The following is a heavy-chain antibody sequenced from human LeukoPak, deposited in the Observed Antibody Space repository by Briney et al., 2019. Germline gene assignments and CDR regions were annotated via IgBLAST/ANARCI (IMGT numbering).Heavy chain of an antibody. CDR2: TSAYNGQT. J-gene: IGHJ6*03. CDR1: GYTLTSYG. V-gene: IGHV1-18*01. CDR3: ARGSDYYTPSGAHYYYMDV. Sequence: ASVKVSCKASGYTLTSYGISWVRQAPGQGLEWMGCTSAYNGQTNYAQKFQARVTMTTDTSTTTAYMELRNLGSDDTAVYYCARGSDYYTPSGAHYYYMDVWGKGTTVTVSS. D-gene: IGHD3-10*01.